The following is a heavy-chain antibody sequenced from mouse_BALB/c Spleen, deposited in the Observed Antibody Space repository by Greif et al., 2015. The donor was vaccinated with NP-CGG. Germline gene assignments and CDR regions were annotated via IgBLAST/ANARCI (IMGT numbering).Heavy chain of an antibody. CDR2: INPSTGYT. CDR3: AATGYYAMDY. Sequence: VQLQESGAELAKPGASVKMSCKASVYTFTSYWMHWVKQRPGQGLEWIGYINPSTGYTEYNQKFKDKATLTADKSSSTAYMQLSSLTSEDSAVYYCAATGYYAMDYWGQGTSVTVSS. J-gene: IGHJ4*01. D-gene: IGHD1-1*01. V-gene: IGHV1-7*01. CDR1: VYTFTSYW.